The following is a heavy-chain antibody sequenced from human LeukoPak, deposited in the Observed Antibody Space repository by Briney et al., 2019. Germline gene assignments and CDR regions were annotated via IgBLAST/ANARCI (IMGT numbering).Heavy chain of an antibody. CDR3: AKAFHSGCDAFDI. V-gene: IGHV3-23*01. D-gene: IGHD6-19*01. CDR2: ISGSGGST. CDR1: EFTSSSYG. J-gene: IGHJ3*02. Sequence: GGSLRLSCAASEFTSSSYGMSWVRQAPGKGLEWVSAISGSGGSTYYADSVKGRFTISRDNSKNTLYLQVNSLRAEDTAVYYCAKAFHSGCDAFDIWGQGTMVTVSS.